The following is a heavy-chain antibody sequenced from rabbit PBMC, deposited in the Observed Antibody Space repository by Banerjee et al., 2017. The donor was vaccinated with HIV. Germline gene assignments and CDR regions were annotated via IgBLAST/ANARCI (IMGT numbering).Heavy chain of an antibody. V-gene: IGHV1S45*01. CDR1: GIDFSSNA. D-gene: IGHD7-1*01. CDR2: MRTDYSDIT. Sequence: QEQLEESGGGLVKPEGSLTLTCKASGIDFSSNAMCWVRQAPGKGLEWIACMRTDYSDITYYATWAKGRFTISKTSSTTVTLQMTSLTAADTATYFCARDLAAVTGWNFGLWGPGTLVTVS. J-gene: IGHJ4*01. CDR3: ARDLAAVTGWNFGL.